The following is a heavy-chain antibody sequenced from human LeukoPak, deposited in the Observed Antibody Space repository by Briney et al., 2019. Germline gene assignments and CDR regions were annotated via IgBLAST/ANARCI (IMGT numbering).Heavy chain of an antibody. Sequence: SVKVSCKASGGTFSSYAISWVRQAPGQGLEWMGGIIPIFGTANYAEKFQGRVTITADESTSTAYMELSSLRFEDTAVYYCARGPARSIAARCFFDYWGQGTLVTVSS. CDR2: IIPIFGTA. J-gene: IGHJ4*02. V-gene: IGHV1-69*13. CDR3: ARGPARSIAARCFFDY. CDR1: GGTFSSYA. D-gene: IGHD6-6*01.